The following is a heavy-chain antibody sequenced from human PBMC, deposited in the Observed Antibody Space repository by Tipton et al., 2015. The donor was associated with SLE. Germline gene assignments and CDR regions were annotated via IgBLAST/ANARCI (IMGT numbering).Heavy chain of an antibody. V-gene: IGHV4-4*07. CDR2: IYTSGST. J-gene: IGHJ4*02. CDR1: GGSISSYY. CDR3: ARGLAFAY. Sequence: TLSLTCTVSGGSISSYYWSWIRQPAGKGLEWIGCIYTSGSTTYNPSLKSRVTMSVDTSKNQFSLKLSAVTAADTAVYYWARGLAFAYWGQRTVVTVSS. D-gene: IGHD6-19*01.